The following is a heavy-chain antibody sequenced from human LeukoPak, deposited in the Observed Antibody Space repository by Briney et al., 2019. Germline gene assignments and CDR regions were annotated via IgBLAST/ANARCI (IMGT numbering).Heavy chain of an antibody. Sequence: PGGSLRLSCAASGFTFSNAWMSWVRQAPGKGLEWVGRIKSKTDGGTTDYAAPVKGRFTISRDDSKNTLYLQMNSLKTEDTAVYYCTTVLGYIWALRIAVAGNGDIFDYWGQGTLVTVSS. D-gene: IGHD6-19*01. CDR1: GFTFSNAW. CDR3: TTVLGYIWALRIAVAGNGDIFDY. V-gene: IGHV3-15*01. CDR2: IKSKTDGGTT. J-gene: IGHJ4*02.